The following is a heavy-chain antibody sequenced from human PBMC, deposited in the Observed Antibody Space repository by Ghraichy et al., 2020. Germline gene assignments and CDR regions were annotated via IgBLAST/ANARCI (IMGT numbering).Heavy chain of an antibody. Sequence: GSLRLSCAVYGGSFSGYYWSWIRQPPGKGLEWIGEINHSGSTNYNPSLKSRVTISVDTSKNQFSLKLSSVTAADTAVYYCARVFGTPATMVRGWQRMFGPWGQGTLVTVSS. V-gene: IGHV4-34*01. D-gene: IGHD3-10*01. J-gene: IGHJ5*02. CDR3: ARVFGTPATMVRGWQRMFGP. CDR1: GGSFSGYY. CDR2: INHSGST.